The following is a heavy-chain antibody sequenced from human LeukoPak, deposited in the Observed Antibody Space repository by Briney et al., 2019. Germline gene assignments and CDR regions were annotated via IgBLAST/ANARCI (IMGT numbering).Heavy chain of an antibody. D-gene: IGHD3-22*01. CDR3: ARHRDSSGTDY. CDR1: GFTFSSYD. Sequence: PGGSLRLSCAASGFTFSSYDMNWVRQAPGKGLEWVSDISRLSSTIYSADSAKGRFTISRDNAKNSLFLQMNSLRAEDTAVYYCARHRDSSGTDYWGQGTLVTVSS. V-gene: IGHV3-48*01. J-gene: IGHJ4*02. CDR2: ISRLSSTI.